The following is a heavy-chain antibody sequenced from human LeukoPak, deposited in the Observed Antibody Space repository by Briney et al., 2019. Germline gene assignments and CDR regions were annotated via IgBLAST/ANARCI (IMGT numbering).Heavy chain of an antibody. J-gene: IGHJ4*02. V-gene: IGHV3-21*01. CDR1: GFTFSSYS. D-gene: IGHD1-26*01. CDR3: ARSKVGATDY. CDR2: ISSSSSYI. Sequence: PGGSLRLSCAASGFTFSSYSMNWVRQAPGKGLEWVSSISSSSSYIYYADSVKGRFTISRDNAKDSLYLQMNSLRAEDTAVYYCARSKVGATDYWGQGTLVTVSS.